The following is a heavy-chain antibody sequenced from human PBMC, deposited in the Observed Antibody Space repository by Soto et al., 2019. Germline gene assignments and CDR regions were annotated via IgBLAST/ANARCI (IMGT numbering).Heavy chain of an antibody. Sequence: ASVKVSCKASGYTFTSYGISWVRQAPGQGLEWMGWISAYNGNTNYAQKLQGRVTMTTDTSTSTAYLDLRSPRSDDTAVYYCARDRYYDSSGHTDYWGQGTLVTVSS. D-gene: IGHD3-22*01. J-gene: IGHJ4*02. V-gene: IGHV1-18*04. CDR2: ISAYNGNT. CDR3: ARDRYYDSSGHTDY. CDR1: GYTFTSYG.